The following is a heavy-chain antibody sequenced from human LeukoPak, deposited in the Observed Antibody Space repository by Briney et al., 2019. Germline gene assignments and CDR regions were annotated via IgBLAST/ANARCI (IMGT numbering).Heavy chain of an antibody. V-gene: IGHV1-18*01. CDR3: ARDPRKYCSGGSCPLDY. D-gene: IGHD2-15*01. CDR1: GYTFTSYG. Sequence: ASVKVSCKASGYTFTSYGISWVRQAPGQGLEWMGWISAYNGNTNYAQKLQGRVTMTTDTSTSTAYMGLRSLRSDDTAVYYCARDPRKYCSGGSCPLDYWGQGTLVTVSS. CDR2: ISAYNGNT. J-gene: IGHJ4*02.